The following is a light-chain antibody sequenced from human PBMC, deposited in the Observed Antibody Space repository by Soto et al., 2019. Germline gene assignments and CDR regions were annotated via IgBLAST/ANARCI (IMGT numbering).Light chain of an antibody. CDR1: QSISRS. Sequence: DIQMTQSPSTLSASVGDRVTITCRASQSISRSLAWYQHQPGKAPKLLIYDASSLESGVPSRFSGIGSGTEFTLSISSLQPEDFASYYCQQYQSYPWTFGQGTKVDIK. V-gene: IGKV1-5*01. J-gene: IGKJ1*01. CDR2: DAS. CDR3: QQYQSYPWT.